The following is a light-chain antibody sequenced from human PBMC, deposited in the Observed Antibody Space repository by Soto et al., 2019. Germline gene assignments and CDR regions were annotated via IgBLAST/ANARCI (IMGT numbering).Light chain of an antibody. CDR3: QQYNSYRRP. Sequence: DIQMTQSPSTLSASVGDRVTITCRASQSISSRLAWYQQKPGKAPKLLIYKAFSLESGVPSRFSGSGPGTEYNLTISSLQPDEFATYYCQQYNSYRRPLGQGTQVEI. CDR1: QSISSR. V-gene: IGKV1-5*03. CDR2: KAF. J-gene: IGKJ1*01.